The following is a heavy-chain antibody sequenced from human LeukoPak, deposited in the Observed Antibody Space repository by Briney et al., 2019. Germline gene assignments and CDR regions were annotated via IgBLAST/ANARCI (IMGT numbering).Heavy chain of an antibody. V-gene: IGHV3-9*01. CDR2: ISWNSGTI. CDR3: AKAGGSGWDHFDF. D-gene: IGHD6-19*01. Sequence: GGSLRLSCAASGFTFDDYAMHWARQAPGKGLEWVSGISWNSGTIDYADSVKGRFTISRDNAKNSLYLQMNSLRPEDTALYYCAKAGGSGWDHFDFWGQGTLVTVSS. J-gene: IGHJ4*02. CDR1: GFTFDDYA.